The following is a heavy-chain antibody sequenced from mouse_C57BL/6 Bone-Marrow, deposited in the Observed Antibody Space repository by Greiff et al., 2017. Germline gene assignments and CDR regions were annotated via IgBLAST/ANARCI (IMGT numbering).Heavy chain of an antibody. J-gene: IGHJ1*03. D-gene: IGHD1-1*01. Sequence: QVQLQQPGAELVKPGASVKMSCKASGYTFTSYWITWVKQRPGQGLEWIGDIYPGSGSTNYTEKFKSKATLTVDTSSSTAYMQLSSLTSEDSAVYYCASYDYGSSSFDVWGTGTTVTVSS. CDR1: GYTFTSYW. V-gene: IGHV1-55*01. CDR3: ASYDYGSSSFDV. CDR2: IYPGSGST.